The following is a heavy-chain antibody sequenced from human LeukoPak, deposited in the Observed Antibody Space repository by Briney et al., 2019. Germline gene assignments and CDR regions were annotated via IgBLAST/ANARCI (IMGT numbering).Heavy chain of an antibody. J-gene: IGHJ3*02. V-gene: IGHV7-4-1*02. CDR2: INTNTGNP. CDR1: GYTFTSYA. D-gene: IGHD6-13*01. Sequence: ASVKVSCKASGYTFTSYAMNWVGQAPGQGLEWMGWINTNTGNPTYAQGFTGRFVFSLDTSVSTAYLQISSLKAEDTAVYYCARSYKAAAGTVFRAYGDAFDIWGQGTMVTVSS. CDR3: ARSYKAAAGTVFRAYGDAFDI.